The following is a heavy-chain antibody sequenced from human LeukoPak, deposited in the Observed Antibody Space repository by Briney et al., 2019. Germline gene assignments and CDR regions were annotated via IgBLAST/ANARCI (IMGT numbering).Heavy chain of an antibody. D-gene: IGHD3-10*01. CDR1: GRSTTSHY. CDR2: IYTIVRP. V-gene: IGHV4-4*07. Sequence: PQRLSLTCTLYGRSTTSHYWSWIRHPAGKGLGWVGRIYTIVRPTYNPALKSRVTVSVDTSKNMFSMKLSSVTAADTSVYYCARSHGSGKDAFDIWGQGTMVTVSS. J-gene: IGHJ3*02. CDR3: ARSHGSGKDAFDI.